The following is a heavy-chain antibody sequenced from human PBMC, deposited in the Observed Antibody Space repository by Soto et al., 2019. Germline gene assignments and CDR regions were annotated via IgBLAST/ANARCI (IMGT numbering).Heavy chain of an antibody. CDR3: ARTPRLLDS. J-gene: IGHJ4*02. D-gene: IGHD6-6*01. V-gene: IGHV3-33*07. CDR1: GFTLNTYG. Sequence: LRLSCAASGFTLNTYGMYWVRQAPGKGLEWVAVSWYDGTNKNHVDSVKGRFTISRDNAKNSLYLQMNSLRAEDTAVYYCARTPRLLDSWGQGTLVTVYS. CDR2: SWYDGTNK.